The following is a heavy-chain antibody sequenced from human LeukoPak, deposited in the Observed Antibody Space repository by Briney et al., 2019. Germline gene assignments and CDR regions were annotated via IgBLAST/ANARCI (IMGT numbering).Heavy chain of an antibody. D-gene: IGHD1-14*01. V-gene: IGHV3-48*02. CDR1: GFTFSSFG. CDR2: ISSGSTTI. J-gene: IGHJ4*02. Sequence: GGSLRLSCAASGFTFSSFGMNWVRQAPGKGLEWVSYISSGSTTIYYTDSVKGRFIISRDNAKNSLYLQMNSLRDEDTAVYYCARDPGYFDYWGQGSLVTVSS. CDR3: ARDPGYFDY.